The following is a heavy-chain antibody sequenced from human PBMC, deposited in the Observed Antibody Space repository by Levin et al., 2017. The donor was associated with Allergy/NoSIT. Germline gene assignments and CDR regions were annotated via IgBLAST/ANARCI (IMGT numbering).Heavy chain of an antibody. CDR2: IKSKTDGGTT. Sequence: SCAASGFTFSNAWMSWVRQAPGKGLEWVGRIKSKTDGGTTDYAAPVKGRFTISRDDSKNTLYLQMNSLKTEDTAVYYCTSELGYCSSTSCYAPHWYFDRWGRGTLVTVSS. D-gene: IGHD2-2*01. CDR3: TSELGYCSSTSCYAPHWYFDR. V-gene: IGHV3-15*01. CDR1: GFTFSNAW. J-gene: IGHJ2*01.